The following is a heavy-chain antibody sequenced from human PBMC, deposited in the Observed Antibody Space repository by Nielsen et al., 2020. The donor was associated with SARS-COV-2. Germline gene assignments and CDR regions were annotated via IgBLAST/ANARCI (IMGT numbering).Heavy chain of an antibody. J-gene: IGHJ4*02. CDR1: GYTFTSYY. D-gene: IGHD4-17*01. V-gene: IGHV1-69*02. CDR3: ASYPADYGDYGAYFDY. Sequence: SVKVSCKASGYTFTSYYMHWVRQAPGQGLEWMGRIIPILGIANYAQKFQGRVTITADKSTSTAYMELSSLRSEDTAVYYCASYPADYGDYGAYFDYWGQGTLVTVSS. CDR2: IIPILGIA.